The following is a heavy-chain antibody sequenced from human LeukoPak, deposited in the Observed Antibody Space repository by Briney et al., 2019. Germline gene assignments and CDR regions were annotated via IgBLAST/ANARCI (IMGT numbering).Heavy chain of an antibody. CDR1: GGSFSGYF. J-gene: IGHJ4*02. CDR3: ARGAVPAVDYLGY. V-gene: IGHV4-34*01. Sequence: SETLSLTCDVFGGSFSGYFWSWIRQPPGRGLEWIGEINHSGSTNYNPSLESRVTISVDTSKNQFSLKMRSVTAADTAVYYCARGAVPAVDYLGYWGQGTLVTVSS. CDR2: INHSGST.